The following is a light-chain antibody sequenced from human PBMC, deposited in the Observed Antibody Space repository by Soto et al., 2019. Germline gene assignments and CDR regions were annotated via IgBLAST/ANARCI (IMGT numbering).Light chain of an antibody. CDR1: SSDVGSYNL. CDR3: CSYAGSSTLVV. CDR2: EVS. J-gene: IGLJ2*01. Sequence: QSVLTQPASVSGSPGQSITISCTGTSSDVGSYNLVSWYQQHPGKAPKLMIYEVSKRPSGVSNRFSGSKSGNTASLTISGLQAEDEADYYCCSYAGSSTLVVFGGGT. V-gene: IGLV2-23*02.